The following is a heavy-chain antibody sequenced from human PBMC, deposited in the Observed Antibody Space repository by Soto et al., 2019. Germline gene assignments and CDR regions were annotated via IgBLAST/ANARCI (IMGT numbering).Heavy chain of an antibody. V-gene: IGHV1-2*04. CDR3: ARDPRGYCSGGSCYSFAFDI. CDR1: GYTFTGYY. D-gene: IGHD2-15*01. J-gene: IGHJ3*02. Sequence: ASVKVSCKASGYTFTGYYMRWVRQAPGQGLEWMGWINPNSGGTNYAQKFQGWVTMTRDTSISTAYMELSRLRSDDTAVYYCARDPRGYCSGGSCYSFAFDIWGQGTMVTVSS. CDR2: INPNSGGT.